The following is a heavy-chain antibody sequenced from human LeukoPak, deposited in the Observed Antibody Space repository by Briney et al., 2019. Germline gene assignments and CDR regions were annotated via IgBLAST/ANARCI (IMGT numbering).Heavy chain of an antibody. CDR1: GGTFSSYA. J-gene: IGHJ5*01. Sequence: EASVKVSCKASGGTFSSYAISWVRQAPGQGLEWMGGIIPIFGTANYAQKFQGRVTITADKSTSTAYMELSSLISDDTAVYYCARGVLPARFDSWGQGTLVTVSS. V-gene: IGHV1-69*06. D-gene: IGHD2-2*01. CDR3: ARGVLPARFDS. CDR2: IIPIFGTA.